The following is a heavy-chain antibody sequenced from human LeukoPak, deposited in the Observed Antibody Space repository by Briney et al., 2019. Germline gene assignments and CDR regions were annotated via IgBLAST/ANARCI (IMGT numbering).Heavy chain of an antibody. J-gene: IGHJ4*02. CDR2: IYGGGST. CDR1: GFTVSSNY. Sequence: PGGSLRLSCAASGFTVSSNYMSWVRQAPGKGLEWVSVIYGGGSTYYADSVKGRFTISRHNSKNTLYLQMNSLREEDTAVYYCALTTTRDFWSGYYTGLFDYWGQGTLVTVSS. V-gene: IGHV3-53*04. CDR3: ALTTTRDFWSGYYTGLFDY. D-gene: IGHD3-3*01.